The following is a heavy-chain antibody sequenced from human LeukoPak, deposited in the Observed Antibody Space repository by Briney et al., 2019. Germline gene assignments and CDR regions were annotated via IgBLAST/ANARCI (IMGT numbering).Heavy chain of an antibody. D-gene: IGHD2-2*02. J-gene: IGHJ6*03. CDR2: ISGSGGST. V-gene: IGHV3-23*01. Sequence: GGSLRLSCAASGFAFDTHSMTWVRQAPGKGLEWVSAISGSGGSTYYADSVKGRFTISRDNSKNTLYLQMNSLRAEDTAVYYCARVPAAISPHYYYMDVWGKGTTVTVSS. CDR1: GFAFDTHS. CDR3: ARVPAAISPHYYYMDV.